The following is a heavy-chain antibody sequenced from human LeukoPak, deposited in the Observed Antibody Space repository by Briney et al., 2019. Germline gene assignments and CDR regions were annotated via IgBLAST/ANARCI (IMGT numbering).Heavy chain of an antibody. J-gene: IGHJ5*02. V-gene: IGHV4-30-4*08. CDR1: GGSISSGDYY. CDR2: IYYSGST. D-gene: IGHD3-3*01. Sequence: SGTLSLTCTVSGGSISSGDYYWSWIRQPPGKGLEWIGYIYYSGSTYYNPSLKSRVTISVDTSKNQFSLKLSSVTAADTAVYYCARVIGVTVFGVVNWFDPWGQGTLVTVSS. CDR3: ARVIGVTVFGVVNWFDP.